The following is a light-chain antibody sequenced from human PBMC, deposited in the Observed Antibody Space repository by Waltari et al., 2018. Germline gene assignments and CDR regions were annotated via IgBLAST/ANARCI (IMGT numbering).Light chain of an antibody. CDR2: ANN. Sequence: QSVVTQPPSASGTPGQRVTLSCSGSSSNIGGDIVNWYQQFPGTAPKLLIYANNQRPAGVPGRCSGSRSGTSASRGISGRQSEDEADYYCATWDASLDTWVFGGGTKVTVL. V-gene: IGLV1-44*01. CDR1: SSNIGGDI. J-gene: IGLJ3*02. CDR3: ATWDASLDTWV.